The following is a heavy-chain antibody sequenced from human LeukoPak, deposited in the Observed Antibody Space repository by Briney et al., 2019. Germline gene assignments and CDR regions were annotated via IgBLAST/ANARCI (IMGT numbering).Heavy chain of an antibody. CDR2: ISGSSRAI. Sequence: GGSLRLSCAASGFTFSSDSMNWVRQAPGKGLEWISYISGSSRAIYYADSVKGRFTISRDNAKNSLYLQMNNLRAEDTAVYYCAREPQEGFDYWGQGTLVTISS. V-gene: IGHV3-48*01. CDR3: AREPQEGFDY. J-gene: IGHJ4*02. CDR1: GFTFSSDS.